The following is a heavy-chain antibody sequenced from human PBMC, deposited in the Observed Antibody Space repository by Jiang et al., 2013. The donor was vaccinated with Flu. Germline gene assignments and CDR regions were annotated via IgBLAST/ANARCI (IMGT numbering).Heavy chain of an antibody. V-gene: IGHV3-74*01. CDR1: GFTFSNYW. J-gene: IGHJ4*01. Sequence: VQLVESGGGLVQPGGSLRLSCAASGFTFSNYWMHWVRQAPGKGLVWISRIRGNGKYMDYVDSVKGRFTISRDNAKNTLYLQMNSLTAGDTAIYYCARDHYGFNSLDYWGQEPRSLSPQ. D-gene: IGHD5-24*01. CDR2: IRGNGKYM. CDR3: ARDHYGFNSLDY.